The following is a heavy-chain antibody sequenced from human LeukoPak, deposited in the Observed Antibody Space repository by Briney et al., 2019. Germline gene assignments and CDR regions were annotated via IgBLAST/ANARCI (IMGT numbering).Heavy chain of an antibody. CDR1: GGTFSSYA. D-gene: IGHD5-18*01. V-gene: IGHV1-69*05. CDR3: ARDRRYSYGLGDY. J-gene: IGHJ4*02. CDR2: IIPIFGTA. Sequence: SVKVSCKASGGTFSSYAISWVRQAPGQGLEWMGGIIPIFGTANYAQKFQGRVTITTDESTSTAYMELSSLRSEDTVVYYCARDRRYSYGLGDYWGQGTLVTVSS.